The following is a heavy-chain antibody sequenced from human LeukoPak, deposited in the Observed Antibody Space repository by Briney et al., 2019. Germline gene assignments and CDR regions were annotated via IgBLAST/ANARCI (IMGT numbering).Heavy chain of an antibody. CDR1: GFTFNYYA. J-gene: IGHJ5*02. CDR3: AKDDGYGIDP. Sequence: GGSLRLSCAASGFTFNYYAMSWVRQAPGKGLEWVSSISGSGASTYYADSVRGRFTISRDNSKNTLYLQMNSLRAEDTAVYYCAKDDGYGIDPWGQGTLVTVSS. CDR2: ISGSGAST. D-gene: IGHD4-17*01. V-gene: IGHV3-23*01.